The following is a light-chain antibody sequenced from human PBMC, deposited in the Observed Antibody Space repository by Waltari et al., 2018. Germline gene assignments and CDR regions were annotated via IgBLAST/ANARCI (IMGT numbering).Light chain of an antibody. V-gene: IGKV4-1*01. Sequence: DIVMTQFPDSLAVSLGERATINCKSSQSVLYSSNNKNYVAWYQQKPGQPPKLLISWASTRESGVPDRFSGSGSGTDFTLTITSLSSEDSATYYCQQSQGFPYTFGQGTKLEIK. CDR3: QQSQGFPYT. CDR1: QSVLYSSNNKNY. CDR2: WAS. J-gene: IGKJ2*01.